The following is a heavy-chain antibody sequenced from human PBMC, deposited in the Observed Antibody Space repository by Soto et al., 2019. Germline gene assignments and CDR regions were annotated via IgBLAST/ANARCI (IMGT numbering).Heavy chain of an antibody. CDR3: AKGDNLGPKTGYAFDP. J-gene: IGHJ5*02. CDR2: TYFRSKWYT. D-gene: IGHD5-12*01. V-gene: IGHV6-1*01. Sequence: SQTLSLTCVISGDSVSSNTASWNWIRQSPSRGLEWLGRTYFRSKWYTDYAVSVKSRIIINPDTSNNQFSLQLNSVTPEDTAVYFCAKGDNLGPKTGYAFDPWGQGIMVTGSS. CDR1: GDSVSSNTAS.